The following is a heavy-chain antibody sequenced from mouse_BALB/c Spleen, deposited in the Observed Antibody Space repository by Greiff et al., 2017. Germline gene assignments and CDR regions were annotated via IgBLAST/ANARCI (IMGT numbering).Heavy chain of an antibody. J-gene: IGHJ1*01. D-gene: IGHD1-2*01. CDR3: ARNDGDSGVGYFDV. V-gene: IGHV2-2*02. CDR2: IWSGGST. CDR1: GFSLTSYG. Sequence: VQLQQSGPGLVQPSQSLSITCTVSGFSLTSYGVHWVRQSPGKGLEWLGVIWSGGSTDYNAAFISRLSISKDNSKSQVFFKMNSLQANDTAIYYCARNDGDSGVGYFDVWGAGTTVTVSS.